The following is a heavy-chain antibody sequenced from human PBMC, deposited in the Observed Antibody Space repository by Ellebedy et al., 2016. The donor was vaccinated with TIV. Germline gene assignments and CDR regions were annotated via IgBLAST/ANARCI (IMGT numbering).Heavy chain of an antibody. J-gene: IGHJ4*02. Sequence: GESLKISCEVSGFTFDDYTMHWVRQAPGKGLEWVSLISWDGDITHYADSVKGRFTISRDNSQNSLYLQMNSLRAEDTALYYCATGVTGLDFWGQGTLVTVSS. CDR2: ISWDGDIT. V-gene: IGHV3-43*01. CDR1: GFTFDDYT. CDR3: ATGVTGLDF. D-gene: IGHD2-21*02.